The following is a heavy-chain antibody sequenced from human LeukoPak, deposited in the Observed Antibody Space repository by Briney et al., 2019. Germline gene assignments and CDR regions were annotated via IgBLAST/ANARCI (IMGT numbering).Heavy chain of an antibody. V-gene: IGHV4-39*01. CDR3: AKSGGYGLIDY. D-gene: IGHD1-26*01. CDR1: GASISGSDYY. J-gene: IGHJ4*02. CDR2: IYSSGST. Sequence: SETLSLTCTVSGASISGSDYYWGWIRQPPGKGLEWIGNIYSSGSTYYNASLQSRVTISIDTSKNQFSLRLNSVTAADTAMYYCAKSGGYGLIDYWGQGTRVTVSS.